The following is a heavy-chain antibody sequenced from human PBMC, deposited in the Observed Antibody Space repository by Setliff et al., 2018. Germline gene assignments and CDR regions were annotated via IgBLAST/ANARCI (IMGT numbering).Heavy chain of an antibody. V-gene: IGHV4-39*02. CDR3: VGRDFSGGDS. Sequence: SETLSLTCRVSGGSISSGNYYWGWIRQPPGKGLEWIGRVYNTGTTNYNPSLKSRVTISISADTSNKSFSLNLFSVTAADTAVYYCVGRDFSGGDSWGHGTLVTVSS. CDR2: VYNTGTT. CDR1: GGSISSGNYY. D-gene: IGHD6-25*01. J-gene: IGHJ5*01.